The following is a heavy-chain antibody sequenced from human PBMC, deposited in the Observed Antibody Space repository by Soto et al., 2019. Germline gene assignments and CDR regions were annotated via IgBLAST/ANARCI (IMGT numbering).Heavy chain of an antibody. V-gene: IGHV3-33*01. Sequence: GGSLRLSCAASGFTFSSYCMHWVRQAPGKGLEWVAVIWYDRSNKYYADSLKGRFTISRDNSKNTLYLQMNSLRPEDTAVYCFARDISSSWYGGCYYGMGVWGQGTTVTVSS. J-gene: IGHJ6*02. CDR1: GFTFSSYC. D-gene: IGHD6-13*01. CDR3: ARDISSSWYGGCYYGMGV. CDR2: IWYDRSNK.